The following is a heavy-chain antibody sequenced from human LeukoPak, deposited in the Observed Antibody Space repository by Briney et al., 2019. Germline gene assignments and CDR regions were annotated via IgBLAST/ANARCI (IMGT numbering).Heavy chain of an antibody. CDR2: ISYDGSNK. CDR1: GFTFSSYA. Sequence: PGGSLRLSCAASGFTFSSYAMHWVRQAPGKGLEWVAVISYDGSNKYYADSVKGRFTISRDNSKNTLYLQMNSLRAEDTAVYYCAKSRGEYYDIFVTGGYWGQGTLVTVSS. CDR3: AKSRGEYYDIFVTGGY. V-gene: IGHV3-30*04. J-gene: IGHJ4*02. D-gene: IGHD3-9*01.